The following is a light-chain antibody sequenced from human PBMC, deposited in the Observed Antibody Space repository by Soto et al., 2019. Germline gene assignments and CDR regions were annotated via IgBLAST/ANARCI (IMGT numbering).Light chain of an antibody. CDR3: QRRSNSIT. Sequence: EIVLTQSPGTLSLSPGDRATLSCRASQSISSYLAWYQQNPGQAPRLLIYDASNRATGIPARFSGSGSGTDFTLTISSLEPEDFAVYYCQRRSNSITFGQGTRLEIK. J-gene: IGKJ5*01. V-gene: IGKV3-11*01. CDR2: DAS. CDR1: QSISSY.